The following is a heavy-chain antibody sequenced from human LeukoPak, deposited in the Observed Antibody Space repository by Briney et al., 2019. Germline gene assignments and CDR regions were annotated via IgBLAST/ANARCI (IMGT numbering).Heavy chain of an antibody. CDR3: AREAGTQNKGSDY. CDR1: GFTFSDYY. CDR2: ISSSGSTI. Sequence: GGSLRLSCAASGFTFSDYYMSWIRQAPGKGLEWVSYISSSGSTIYYEDSVKGRFTISRDNAKNSLYLQMTSLRAEDTAVYYCAREAGTQNKGSDYWGQGTLVTVSS. V-gene: IGHV3-11*01. D-gene: IGHD1-7*01. J-gene: IGHJ4*02.